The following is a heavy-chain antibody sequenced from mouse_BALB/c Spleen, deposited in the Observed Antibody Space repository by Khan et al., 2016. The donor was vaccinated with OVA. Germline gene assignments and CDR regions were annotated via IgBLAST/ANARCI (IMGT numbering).Heavy chain of an antibody. CDR1: GYTFTNYG. CDR2: INTYTGEP. D-gene: IGHD1-2*01. V-gene: IGHV9-3-1*01. CDR3: ARDYGYAY. J-gene: IGHJ3*01. Sequence: QIQLVQSGPELKKPGETVKISCKASGYTFTNYGMNWVKQAPGKGLKWMGWINTYTGEPTYADDFKGRFAFSLETSASTAYLQINNLKNEDTATYFDARDYGYAYWGQGTLVTVSA.